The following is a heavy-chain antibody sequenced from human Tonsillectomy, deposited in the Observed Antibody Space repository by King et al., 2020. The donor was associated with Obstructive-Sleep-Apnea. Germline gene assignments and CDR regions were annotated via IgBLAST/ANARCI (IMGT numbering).Heavy chain of an antibody. Sequence: VQLVESGGGVVQPGGSLRLSCAASGFTFSAYDMHWVRQAPGKGLEWVAFIRYDGSKKYYGDSVKGRFTISRDNSKNTLYLQMNSLRPEDTAVYYCAKEEYSRGGGGFDYWGQGTLVTVSS. CDR2: IRYDGSKK. D-gene: IGHD6-6*01. J-gene: IGHJ4*02. V-gene: IGHV3-30*02. CDR1: GFTFSAYD. CDR3: AKEEYSRGGGGFDY.